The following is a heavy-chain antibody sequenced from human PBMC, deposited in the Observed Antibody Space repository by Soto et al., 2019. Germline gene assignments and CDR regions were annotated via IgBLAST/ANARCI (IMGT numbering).Heavy chain of an antibody. CDR3: ARFLAVGDYYYGMDV. V-gene: IGHV1-69*06. CDR2: IIPIFGTA. J-gene: IGHJ6*02. Sequence: SVKVSCKASGGTFSSYAISWVRQAPGQGLEWMGGIIPIFGTANYTQKFQGRVTITADKSTSTAYMELSSLRSEDTAVYYCARFLAVGDYYYGMDVWGQGTTVTVSS. CDR1: GGTFSSYA. D-gene: IGHD2-15*01.